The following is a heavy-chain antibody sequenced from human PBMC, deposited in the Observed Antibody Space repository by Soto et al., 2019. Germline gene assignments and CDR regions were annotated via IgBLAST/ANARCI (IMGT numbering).Heavy chain of an antibody. D-gene: IGHD5-12*01. CDR3: ARDTYSGYDFGL. J-gene: IGHJ5*02. CDR1: GASVAGGSYY. V-gene: IGHV4-30-4*01. CDR2: IPSRGRP. Sequence: QVQLRESGPGLVKPSQTLSLTCSVSGASVAGGSYYWSWVRQPPGKCLEWIGYIPSRGRPFYNPSLTRRGTISADTSKNQLSLQLTSVTAADTAVYYCARDTYSGYDFGLWGQGTLVTVSS.